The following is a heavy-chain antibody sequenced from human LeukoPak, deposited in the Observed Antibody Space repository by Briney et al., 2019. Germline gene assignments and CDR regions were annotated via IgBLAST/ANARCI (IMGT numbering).Heavy chain of an antibody. V-gene: IGHV3-9*01. Sequence: GGSLRLSCVASGFIFDDYIMHWVRHAPGKGLEWVAGISWNTVAIAYADSVRGRFTISRDNAKKSLYLQMKSLRPEDTALYYCAKVGQWGQGTLVTVSS. J-gene: IGHJ4*02. CDR3: AKVGQ. CDR2: ISWNTVAI. CDR1: GFIFDDYI.